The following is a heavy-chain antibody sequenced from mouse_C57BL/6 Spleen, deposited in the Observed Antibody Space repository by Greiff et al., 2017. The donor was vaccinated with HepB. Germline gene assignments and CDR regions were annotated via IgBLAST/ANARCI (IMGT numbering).Heavy chain of an antibody. CDR1: GYTFTDYY. Sequence: DVQLQESGPVLVKPGASVKMSCKASGYTFTDYYMNWVKQSHGKSLEWIGVINPYNGGTSYNQKFKGKATLTVDKSSSTAYMELNSLTSEDSAVYYCAREDSSGYEYAMDYWGQGTSVTVSS. D-gene: IGHD3-2*02. V-gene: IGHV1-19*01. CDR3: AREDSSGYEYAMDY. J-gene: IGHJ4*01. CDR2: INPYNGGT.